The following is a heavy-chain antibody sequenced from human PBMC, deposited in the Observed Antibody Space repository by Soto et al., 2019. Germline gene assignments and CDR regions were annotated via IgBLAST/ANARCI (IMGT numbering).Heavy chain of an antibody. V-gene: IGHV3-9*01. D-gene: IGHD6-19*01. J-gene: IGHJ4*02. Sequence: ESGGGLVQPGRSLRLSCAASGFTFDDYAMHWVRQAPGKGLEWVSGISWNSGSIGYADSVKGRFTISRDNAKNSLYLQMNSLRAEDTALYYCAKDGSASGWYPHLDYWGQGTLVTVSS. CDR3: AKDGSASGWYPHLDY. CDR1: GFTFDDYA. CDR2: ISWNSGSI.